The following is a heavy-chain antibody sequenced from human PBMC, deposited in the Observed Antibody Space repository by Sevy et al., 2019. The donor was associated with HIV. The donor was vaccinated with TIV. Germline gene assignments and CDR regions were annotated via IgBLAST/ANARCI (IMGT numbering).Heavy chain of an antibody. CDR2: IWFDGSNS. CDR1: GFSFSSYG. Sequence: GGSLRLSCAASGFSFSSYGMHWVRQAPGKGLEWVALIWFDGSNSYYADSVKGRFTISRDTSKKTVYLQMHSLRAEDTAVYYCARDHEFYDYGDYGPTFFPDYWGQGNLVTVSS. V-gene: IGHV3-33*01. D-gene: IGHD4-17*01. J-gene: IGHJ4*02. CDR3: ARDHEFYDYGDYGPTFFPDY.